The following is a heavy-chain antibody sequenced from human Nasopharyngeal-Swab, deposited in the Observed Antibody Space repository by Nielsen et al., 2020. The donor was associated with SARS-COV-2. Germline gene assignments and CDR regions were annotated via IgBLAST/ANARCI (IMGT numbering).Heavy chain of an antibody. CDR1: GFTFSSYA. J-gene: IGHJ4*02. CDR2: ISGSGGST. V-gene: IGHV3-23*01. D-gene: IGHD7-27*01. CDR3: AKQSANWGSYFDY. Sequence: GGSLRLSCAASGFTFSSYAMSWVRQAPGKGLEWVSAISGSGGSTYYANSVKGRFTISRDNSKNTLYLQMNTLRAEDTAIYYCAKQSANWGSYFDYWGQGTLVTVSS.